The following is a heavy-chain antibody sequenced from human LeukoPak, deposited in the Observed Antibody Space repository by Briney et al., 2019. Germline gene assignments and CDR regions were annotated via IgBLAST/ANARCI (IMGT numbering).Heavy chain of an antibody. CDR2: IYHSGST. CDR1: GYSISSGYY. D-gene: IGHD3-22*01. J-gene: IGHJ4*02. V-gene: IGHV4-38-2*01. CDR3: ARIITMIVVFQN. Sequence: PSETLSLTCAVSGYSISSGYYWGWIRQPPGKGLEWIGSIYHSGSTYYNPSLKSRVTISVDTSKNQFSLKLSSVTAADTAVYYCARIITMIVVFQNWGQGTLVTVSS.